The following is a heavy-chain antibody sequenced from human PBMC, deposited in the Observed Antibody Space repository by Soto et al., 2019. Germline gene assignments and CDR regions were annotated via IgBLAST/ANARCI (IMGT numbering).Heavy chain of an antibody. Sequence: GGSLRLSCAASGFTFSSYAMSWVRQAPGKGLEWVSAISGSGGSTYYADSVKGRFTISRDNSKNTLYLQMNSLRAEDTAVYYCAKSSIAARPLGGIAAAVARHWGQGTLVTVSS. J-gene: IGHJ4*02. V-gene: IGHV3-23*01. CDR1: GFTFSSYA. CDR3: AKSSIAARPLGGIAAAVARH. D-gene: IGHD6-6*01. CDR2: ISGSGGST.